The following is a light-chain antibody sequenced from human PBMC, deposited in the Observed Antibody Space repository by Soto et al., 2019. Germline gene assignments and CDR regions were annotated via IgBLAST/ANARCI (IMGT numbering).Light chain of an antibody. CDR3: QQSYSTPQLT. J-gene: IGKJ4*01. V-gene: IGKV1-39*01. CDR2: AAS. Sequence: DIQMTQSPSSLSASVGDRVTITCRASQSLRSYLNWYQQKPGKAPKLLIYAASSLKSGVPSRFSGSGSGTDFTLTISSLQPEDFATYYCQQSYSTPQLTFGGGTKVEIK. CDR1: QSLRSY.